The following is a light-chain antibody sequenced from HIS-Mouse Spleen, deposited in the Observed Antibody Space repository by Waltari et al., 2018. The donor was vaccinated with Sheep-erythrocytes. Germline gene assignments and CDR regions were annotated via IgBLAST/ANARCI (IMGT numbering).Light chain of an antibody. J-gene: IGKJ2*01. V-gene: IGKV3-15*01. CDR2: GAS. Sequence: EIVMTQSPATLSVSPGERATLSFRASQSVRSNLAWSQQKPGQAPRLLIYGASTRATGIPARFSGSGSGTEFTLTISSMQSEDFAVYYCQQYNNWPPPYTFGQGTKLEIK. CDR1: QSVRSN. CDR3: QQYNNWPPPYT.